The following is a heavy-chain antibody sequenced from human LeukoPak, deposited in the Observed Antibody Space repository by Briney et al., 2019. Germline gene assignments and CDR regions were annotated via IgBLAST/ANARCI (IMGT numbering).Heavy chain of an antibody. J-gene: IGHJ6*02. D-gene: IGHD2-21*01. CDR3: ARQTSSRSLWTGGKYYYGMDV. CDR1: GGSISSSSYY. V-gene: IGHV4-39*01. Sequence: SETLSLTCTVSGGSISSSSYYWGWIRQPPGKGLEWIGSIYYSGSTYYNPSLKSRVTISVDTSKNQFSLKLSSVTAADTAVYCCARQTSSRSLWTGGKYYYGMDVWGQGTTVTVSS. CDR2: IYYSGST.